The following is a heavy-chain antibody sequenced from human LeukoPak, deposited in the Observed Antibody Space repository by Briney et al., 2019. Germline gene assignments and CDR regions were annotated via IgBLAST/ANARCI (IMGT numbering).Heavy chain of an antibody. J-gene: IGHJ6*02. Sequence: SETLSLTCTVSGGSIRTDGSYWAWIRQPPGKGLEWIGSIYIDGITHYNSSLQSRVTLSIDTSKNHFSLRLTSVTAADTAVFYCARLFITAWEYRYGMDVWGQGTAVTVSS. V-gene: IGHV4-39*02. D-gene: IGHD1-26*01. CDR2: IYIDGIT. CDR3: ARLFITAWEYRYGMDV. CDR1: GGSIRTDGSY.